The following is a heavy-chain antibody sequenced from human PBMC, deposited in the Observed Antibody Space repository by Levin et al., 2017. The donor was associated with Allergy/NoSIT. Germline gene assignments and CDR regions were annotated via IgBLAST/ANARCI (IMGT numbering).Heavy chain of an antibody. CDR2: ISSSGSTI. J-gene: IGHJ3*02. D-gene: IGHD7-27*01. V-gene: IGHV3-11*01. CDR3: ARDKADLGAFDI. CDR1: GFTFSDYY. Sequence: SCAASGFTFSDYYMSWIRQAPGKGLEWVSYISSSGSTIYYADSVKGRFTISRDNAKNSLYLQMNSLRAEDTAVYYCARDKADLGAFDIWGQGTMVTVSS.